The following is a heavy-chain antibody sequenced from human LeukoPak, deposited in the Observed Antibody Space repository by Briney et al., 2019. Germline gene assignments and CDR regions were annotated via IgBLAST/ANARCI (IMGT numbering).Heavy chain of an antibody. J-gene: IGHJ4*02. V-gene: IGHV1-2*02. CDR3: ARVKYCIKGVCVNFDY. Sequence: ASVKVSCKASGYTFTGPYIHWIRQAPGQGLEWMGWINPNSGGTKYAQKFQGRVTMTRDTSINTAYMELSRLRSDDTAVYYCARVKYCIKGVCVNFDYWGQGTLVTAST. D-gene: IGHD2-8*01. CDR2: INPNSGGT. CDR1: GYTFTGPY.